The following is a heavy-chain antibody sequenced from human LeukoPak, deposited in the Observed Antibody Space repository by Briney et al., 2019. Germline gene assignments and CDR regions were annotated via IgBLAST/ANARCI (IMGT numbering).Heavy chain of an antibody. D-gene: IGHD4-11*01. CDR3: ARAAPPLTTYYYYMDV. CDR2: IYSGGST. J-gene: IGHJ6*03. V-gene: IGHV3-53*05. CDR1: GFTVSSNY. Sequence: GGSLRLSCAASGFTVSSNYMSWVRQAPGKGLEWVSVIYSGGSTYYADSVKGRFTISRDNSKNTLYLQMNSLRAEDTALYYCARAAPPLTTYYYYMDVWGKGTTVTVSS.